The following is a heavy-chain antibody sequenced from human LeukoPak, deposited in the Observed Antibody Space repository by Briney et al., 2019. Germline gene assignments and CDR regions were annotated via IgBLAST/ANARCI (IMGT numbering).Heavy chain of an antibody. Sequence: GGSLRLSCAASGFAFDNYWMTWVRQAPGKDLEWVANMKQDGSEQYYVDSVKGRFTISRDNAKNSLYLQMNSLRAEDTAVYYCARGQGCGYWGQGTLVTVSS. V-gene: IGHV3-7*04. CDR3: ARGQGCGY. CDR1: GFAFDNYW. CDR2: MKQDGSEQ. J-gene: IGHJ4*02. D-gene: IGHD2-21*01.